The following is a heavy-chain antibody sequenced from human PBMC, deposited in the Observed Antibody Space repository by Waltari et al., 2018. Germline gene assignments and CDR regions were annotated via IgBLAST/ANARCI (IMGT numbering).Heavy chain of an antibody. J-gene: IGHJ6*03. V-gene: IGHV3-21*01. CDR2: ISSSSSYI. CDR1: GFTFSSYS. D-gene: IGHD6-13*01. CDR3: ARGDSSSWCYYMDV. Sequence: EVQLVESGGGLVKPGGSLRLSCAASGFTFSSYSMNGVRQAPGKGLEWVSSISSSSSYIYYADSVKGRFTISRDNAKNSLYLQMNSLRAEDTAVYYCARGDSSSWCYYMDVWGKGTTVTVSS.